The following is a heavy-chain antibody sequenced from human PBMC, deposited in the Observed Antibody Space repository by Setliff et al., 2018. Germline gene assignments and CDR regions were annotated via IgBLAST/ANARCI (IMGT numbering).Heavy chain of an antibody. Sequence: KPSETLSLTCTVSGVSIRSYYWSWIRQPPGKGLEWIGYIFYSGSSSYNPSLQSRVSISVDTSKNQLSLKLDSLTAADTAVYFCARLPRTVTHFDYWGQGALVTVSS. CDR2: IFYSGSS. CDR3: ARLPRTVTHFDY. D-gene: IGHD4-17*01. J-gene: IGHJ4*02. CDR1: GVSIRSYY. V-gene: IGHV4-59*01.